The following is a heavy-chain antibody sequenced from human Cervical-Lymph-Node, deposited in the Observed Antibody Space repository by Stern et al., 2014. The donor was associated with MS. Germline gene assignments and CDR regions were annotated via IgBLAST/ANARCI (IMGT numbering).Heavy chain of an antibody. CDR1: GGTFSNFG. CDR3: ARDNDDNGMDV. CDR2: IIPIFGTA. Sequence: VQLVQSGAEVKKPGSSVKVSCKASGGTFSNFGFSWVRQAPGTGLDWMGGIIPIFGTAHYAQKFQGRVTITADISTSTAYMELNSLRSEDTAVYYCARDNDDNGMDVWGQGTTVIVSS. V-gene: IGHV1-69*06. J-gene: IGHJ6*02. D-gene: IGHD1-1*01.